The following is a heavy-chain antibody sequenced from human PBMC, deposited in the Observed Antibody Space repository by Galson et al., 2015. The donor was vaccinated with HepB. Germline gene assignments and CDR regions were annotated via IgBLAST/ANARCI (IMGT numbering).Heavy chain of an antibody. J-gene: IGHJ4*02. CDR1: GDSVSSNSAA. D-gene: IGHD6-19*01. V-gene: IGHV6-1*01. Sequence: CAISGDSVSSNSAAWNWIRQSPSRGLGRLGRTYYRSKWYNDYAVSVKSRTTINPDTSKNQFSLQLTSVTPEDTAVYYCAGAPGIAVSPNFDYWGQGTLVTVSS. CDR3: AGAPGIAVSPNFDY. CDR2: TYYRSKWYN.